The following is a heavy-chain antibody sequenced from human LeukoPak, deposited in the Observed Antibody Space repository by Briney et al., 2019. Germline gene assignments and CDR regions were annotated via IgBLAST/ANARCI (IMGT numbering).Heavy chain of an antibody. Sequence: GGSLRLSCAASGFTFNSYAMHWVRQAPGKGLEYVSSISTNGGSTYYANSVKGRFTISRDNSKNTLYLQMDSLRAEDTAVYYCAREREDWGLAFDYWGQGTLVTVSS. V-gene: IGHV3-64*01. J-gene: IGHJ4*02. CDR3: AREREDWGLAFDY. D-gene: IGHD3/OR15-3a*01. CDR2: ISTNGGST. CDR1: GFTFNSYA.